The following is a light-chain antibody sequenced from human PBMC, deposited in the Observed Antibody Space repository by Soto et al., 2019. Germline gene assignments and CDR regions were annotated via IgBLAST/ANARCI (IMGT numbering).Light chain of an antibody. CDR1: SSDVGGYNY. CDR3: SSYTSSSTRV. CDR2: EVS. J-gene: IGLJ1*01. Sequence: QSALTQPASVSGSPGQSITISCTGTSSDVGGYNYVSWYQQHPGKAPKLMIYEVSNRPSGVSNRFSGSKSGHTASLTISGLQAEDEADYYCSSYTSSSTRVFGTGTKLTVL. V-gene: IGLV2-14*01.